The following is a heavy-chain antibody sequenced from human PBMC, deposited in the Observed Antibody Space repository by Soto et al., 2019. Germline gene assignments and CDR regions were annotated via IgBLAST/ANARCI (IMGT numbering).Heavy chain of an antibody. J-gene: IGHJ4*02. CDR3: AKLGSTSWSPHYYFDY. D-gene: IGHD3-10*01. CDR1: GFTFSSYG. V-gene: IGHV3-23*01. Sequence: GGSLRLSCAASGFTFSSYGMHWVRQAPGKGREWVSAITDSGDGTYYIDSVKGPFTISRDNSKSTLYLQMNSLRAEDTAIYYCAKLGSTSWSPHYYFDYWGQGPLVTVSS. CDR2: ITDSGDGT.